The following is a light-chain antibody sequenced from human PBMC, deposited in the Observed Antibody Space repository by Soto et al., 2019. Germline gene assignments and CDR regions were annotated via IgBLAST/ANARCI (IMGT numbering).Light chain of an antibody. CDR1: QSISSSF. CDR3: QQYDNSPFT. Sequence: EIVLTQSPGILSLSPGERASLSCGASQSISSSFLAWYQQKPGQAPRLLIYGASSRATGIPDRFSGTGSETDFTLTISRLEPEDVAVYYCQQYDNSPFTFGQGTRLEIK. J-gene: IGKJ5*01. V-gene: IGKV3-20*01. CDR2: GAS.